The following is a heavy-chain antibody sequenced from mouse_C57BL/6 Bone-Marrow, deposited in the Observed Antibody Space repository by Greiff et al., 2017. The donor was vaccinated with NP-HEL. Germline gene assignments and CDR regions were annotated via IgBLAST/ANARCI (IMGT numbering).Heavy chain of an antibody. V-gene: IGHV5-6*01. CDR3: ARWGYYGSSYGY. J-gene: IGHJ2*01. CDR2: ISSGGSYT. CDR1: GFTFSSYG. Sequence: EVKLVESGGDLVKPGGSLKLSCAASGFTFSSYGMSWVRQTPDKRLEWVATISSGGSYTYYPDSVKGRFTISRDNATNTLYLQMSSLKSEDTAMYYCARWGYYGSSYGYWGQGTTLTVSS. D-gene: IGHD1-1*01.